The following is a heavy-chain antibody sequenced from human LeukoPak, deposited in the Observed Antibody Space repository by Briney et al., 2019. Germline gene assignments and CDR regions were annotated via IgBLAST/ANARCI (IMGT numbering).Heavy chain of an antibody. CDR2: IYHSGST. J-gene: IGHJ5*02. D-gene: IGHD2-2*01. Sequence: PSGTLSLTCTVSGYSISSGYYWGWIRQPPGKGLEWIGSIYHSGSTNYNPSLKSRVTISVDTSKNQFSLKLSSVTAADTAVYYCASYCSSTSCYGWFDPWGQGTLVTASS. CDR1: GYSISSGYY. CDR3: ASYCSSTSCYGWFDP. V-gene: IGHV4-38-2*02.